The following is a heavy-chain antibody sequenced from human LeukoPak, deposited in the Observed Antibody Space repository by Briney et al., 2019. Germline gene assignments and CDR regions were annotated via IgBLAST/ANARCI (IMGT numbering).Heavy chain of an antibody. D-gene: IGHD6-13*01. CDR1: GGSLSSVDYY. J-gene: IGHJ4*02. V-gene: IGHV4-30-4*01. Sequence: SETLSLTCTVCGGSLSSVDYYWSWIRQPPGKGLEWIGYIYYSGSTYYNPSLKSRVTISVDTSKNQFSLKLSSVTAADTAVYYCARVALPYSTAGGAFDYWGQGTLVTVSS. CDR2: IYYSGST. CDR3: ARVALPYSTAGGAFDY.